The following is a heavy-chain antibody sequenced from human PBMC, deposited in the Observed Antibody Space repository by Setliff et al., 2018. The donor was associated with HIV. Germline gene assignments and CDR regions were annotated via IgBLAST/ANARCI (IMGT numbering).Heavy chain of an antibody. J-gene: IGHJ6*03. Sequence: SETLSLTCTVSGGSITTSTFYWGWIRQPPGKGLEWIGSIYYSGNTYYNPSLKSRAAISVDTSKNQFSLKLSSVTAADTAVYYCARAAAGSPYYYYYMDVWGKGTTVTVSS. CDR3: ARAAAGSPYYYYYMDV. CDR2: IYYSGNT. CDR1: GGSITTSTFY. V-gene: IGHV4-39*01. D-gene: IGHD6-13*01.